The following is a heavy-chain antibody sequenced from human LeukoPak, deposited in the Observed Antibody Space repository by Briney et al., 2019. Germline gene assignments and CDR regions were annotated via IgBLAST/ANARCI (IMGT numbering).Heavy chain of an antibody. CDR2: TYYRSKWYN. CDR3: AKAVTGPGGGWFDP. Sequence: SQTLSLTCAISGDSVSSNSAAWNWIRQSPSRGLEWLGRTYYRSKWYNDYAVSVKSRITINPDTSKNLFSLQLNSVTPEDTAVYYCAKAVTGPGGGWFDPWGQGTLVTVSS. CDR1: GDSVSSNSAA. V-gene: IGHV6-1*01. J-gene: IGHJ5*02. D-gene: IGHD1-1*01.